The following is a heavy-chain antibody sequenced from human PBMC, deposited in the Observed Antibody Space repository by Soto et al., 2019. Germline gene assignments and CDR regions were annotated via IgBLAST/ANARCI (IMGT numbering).Heavy chain of an antibody. V-gene: IGHV3-23*01. Sequence: VASVKVSCAASGFTLTTFALNWVRQAPGKGLEWVSSISGSGGFPYYADSVKGRFTISRDVSRNTVYLQMNSLRPEDTAIYYCAKDFFSSSSSDCFDHWGQGTRVTVSS. CDR2: ISGSGGFP. CDR1: GFTLTTFA. D-gene: IGHD6-6*01. J-gene: IGHJ4*02. CDR3: AKDFFSSSSSDCFDH.